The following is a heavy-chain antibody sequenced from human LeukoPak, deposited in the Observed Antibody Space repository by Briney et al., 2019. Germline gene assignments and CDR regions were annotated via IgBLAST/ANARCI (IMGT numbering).Heavy chain of an antibody. D-gene: IGHD1-26*01. CDR3: VTTWGAHYWYFDL. Sequence: GGSLRLSCAASGFTFYHYWMSWVRQAPGKGPEWVATIKQDGGEKYYGDSVKGRFTISRDNAKNSLSLQMNSLRAEDTAVYYCVTTWGAHYWYFDLWGRGALVTVSS. CDR1: GFTFYHYW. J-gene: IGHJ2*01. V-gene: IGHV3-7*01. CDR2: IKQDGGEK.